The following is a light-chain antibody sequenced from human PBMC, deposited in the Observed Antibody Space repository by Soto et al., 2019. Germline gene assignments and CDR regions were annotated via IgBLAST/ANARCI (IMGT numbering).Light chain of an antibody. V-gene: IGKV1D-13*01. CDR3: QQFSNYPIT. CDR1: QGISSA. CDR2: DAS. Sequence: IKLTLSLSSLSASTEARVAITCRASQGISSALAWYQQKPGKAPKLLIYDASSLESGVPSRFSGSGSGTDFTLTISSLQPEDFATYYCQQFSNYPITFGQGTRLEIK. J-gene: IGKJ5*01.